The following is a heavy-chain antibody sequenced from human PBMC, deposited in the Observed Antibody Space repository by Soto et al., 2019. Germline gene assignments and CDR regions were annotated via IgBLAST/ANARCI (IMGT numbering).Heavy chain of an antibody. Sequence: SETLSLTCTVSGGSISSYYWSWIRQPPGKGLEWIGYIYYSGSTNYNPSLKSRVTISVDTSKNQFSLKLSSVTAADTAVYYCARHFVYGDYRPYYFDYWGQGTLVTVSS. D-gene: IGHD4-17*01. CDR1: GGSISSYY. J-gene: IGHJ4*02. V-gene: IGHV4-59*01. CDR2: IYYSGST. CDR3: ARHFVYGDYRPYYFDY.